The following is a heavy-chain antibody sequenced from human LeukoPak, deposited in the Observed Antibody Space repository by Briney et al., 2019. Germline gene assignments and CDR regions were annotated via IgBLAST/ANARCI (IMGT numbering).Heavy chain of an antibody. CDR3: ARGVVGATPWFDY. V-gene: IGHV3-11*01. D-gene: IGHD1-26*01. Sequence: GGSLRLSCEASGFTFSDSYMSWLRQPPGKGLESISYIGPSGNFINYADSVKGRFTISRDNAKKSLYLQINSLRAEDTAVYYCARGVVGATPWFDYWGQGTLVTVSS. CDR2: IGPSGNFI. CDR1: GFTFSDSY. J-gene: IGHJ4*02.